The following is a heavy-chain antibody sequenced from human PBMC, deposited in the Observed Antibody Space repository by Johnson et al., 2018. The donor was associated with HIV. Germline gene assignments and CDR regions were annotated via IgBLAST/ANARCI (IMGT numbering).Heavy chain of an antibody. CDR2: IKWNGGST. J-gene: IGHJ3*02. CDR3: ARDTDYYDSSGYVGSAFDI. CDR1: GFTFDDYG. D-gene: IGHD3-22*01. V-gene: IGHV3-20*04. Sequence: VQLVESGGGVVRPGGSLRLSCAASGFTFDDYGMSWVRQAPGKGLEWVSGIKWNGGSTGYADSVKGRFTISRDNAKNSLYLQMNSLRAEDTALYYCARDTDYYDSSGYVGSAFDIWGQGTMVTVSS.